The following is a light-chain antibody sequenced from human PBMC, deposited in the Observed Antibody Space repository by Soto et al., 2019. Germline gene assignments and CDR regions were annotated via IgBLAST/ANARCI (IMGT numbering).Light chain of an antibody. CDR2: GAS. V-gene: IGKV1-9*01. CDR3: QQLNSYPQWT. J-gene: IGKJ3*01. Sequence: DIQLTQSPSFLSASVGDRVTITCRASQGISSYLAWYQQKPGKAPKLLIYGASTLQSGVPSRFSGSGSGTEFTLTISSLQPEDFATYYCQQLNSYPQWTFGPGTKVDIK. CDR1: QGISSY.